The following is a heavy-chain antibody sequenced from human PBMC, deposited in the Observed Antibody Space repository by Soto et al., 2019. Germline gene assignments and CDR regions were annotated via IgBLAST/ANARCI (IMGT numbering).Heavy chain of an antibody. Sequence: PGGSLRLSCAASGFTFSGYSMNWVRQAPGKGLEWVSSISSSSSYIYYADSVKGRFTISRDNAKNSLYLQMNSLRAEDTAVYYCARSIVVVNENDDFDIWGQGTMVTVSS. V-gene: IGHV3-21*01. J-gene: IGHJ3*02. CDR3: ARSIVVVNENDDFDI. D-gene: IGHD2-21*01. CDR2: ISSSSSYI. CDR1: GFTFSGYS.